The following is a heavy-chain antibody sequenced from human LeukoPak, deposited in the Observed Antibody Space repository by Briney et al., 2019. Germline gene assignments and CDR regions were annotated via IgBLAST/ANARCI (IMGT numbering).Heavy chain of an antibody. CDR2: ISSSSSYI. CDR1: GFTFSSYS. V-gene: IGHV3-21*01. Sequence: PGGSLRLSCAASGFTFSSYSMNWVRQAPGKGLEWVSSISSSSSYIYYADSVKGRFTISRDNAKNSLYLQMNSLRAEDTAVYYCARDSSGLNWFDPWGQGTLVTVSS. J-gene: IGHJ5*02. D-gene: IGHD6-19*01. CDR3: ARDSSGLNWFDP.